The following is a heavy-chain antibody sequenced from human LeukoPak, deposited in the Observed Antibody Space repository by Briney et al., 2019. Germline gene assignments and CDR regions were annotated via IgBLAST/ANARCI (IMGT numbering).Heavy chain of an antibody. V-gene: IGHV4-61*01. J-gene: IGHJ4*02. D-gene: IGHD1-14*01. CDR3: ARGGRAAPTGY. CDR2: INHSGST. CDR1: GGSVSSGRYY. Sequence: SETLSLTCTVSGGSVSSGRYYWSWFRQPPGKGLEWIGEINHSGSTNYNPSLKSRVTISVDTSKNQFSLKLSSVTAADTAVYYCARGGRAAPTGYWGQGTLVTVSS.